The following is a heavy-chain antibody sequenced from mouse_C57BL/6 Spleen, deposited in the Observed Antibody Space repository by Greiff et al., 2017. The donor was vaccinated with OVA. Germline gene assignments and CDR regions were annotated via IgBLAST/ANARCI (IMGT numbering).Heavy chain of an antibody. CDR2: IDPSDSYT. V-gene: IGHV1-69*01. J-gene: IGHJ1*03. Sequence: QVQLQQPGAELVMPGASVKLSCKASGYTFTSYWMHWVKQRPGQGLEWIGEIDPSDSYTNYNQKFKGKSTLTVDKSSSTAYMQLSSLTSEDSAVYYCARRGITVVATDWYFDVWGTGTTVTVSS. CDR3: ARRGITVVATDWYFDV. D-gene: IGHD1-1*01. CDR1: GYTFTSYW.